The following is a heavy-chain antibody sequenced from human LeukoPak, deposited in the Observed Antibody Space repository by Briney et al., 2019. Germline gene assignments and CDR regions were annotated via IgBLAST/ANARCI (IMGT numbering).Heavy chain of an antibody. D-gene: IGHD1-7*01. J-gene: IGHJ5*01. V-gene: IGHV6-1*01. CDR3: SRGTHWFDS. CDR2: TYYRSNWYN. CDR1: GDSVSSDSAA. Sequence: SQTLSLSCAISGDSVSSDSAAWNWIRQSPSRGLEWLGRTYYRSNWYNDYAVSVSSRITVNPDTSKNQFSLQLNSVTPEDTAVYYCSRGTHWFDSWGQGTLVTVSS.